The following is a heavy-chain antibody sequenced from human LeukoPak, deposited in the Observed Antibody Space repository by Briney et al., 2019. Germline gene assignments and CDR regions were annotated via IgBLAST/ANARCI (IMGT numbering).Heavy chain of an antibody. Sequence: SETLSLTCTVSGGSISSSSYYWGWIRQPPGKGLEWIGNTYYGGNTYYNPSLKSRVTISVDTSKNQFSLELNSVTAADTAVYYCARLWAVYCSGGSCYSYYGMDVWGQGTTVTVSS. V-gene: IGHV4-39*01. CDR3: ARLWAVYCSGGSCYSYYGMDV. CDR2: TYYGGNT. J-gene: IGHJ6*02. CDR1: GGSISSSSYY. D-gene: IGHD2-15*01.